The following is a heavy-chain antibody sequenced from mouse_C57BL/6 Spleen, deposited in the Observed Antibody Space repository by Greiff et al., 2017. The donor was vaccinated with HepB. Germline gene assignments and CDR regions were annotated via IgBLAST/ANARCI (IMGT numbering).Heavy chain of an antibody. Sequence: QVQLQHSGPELVKPGASVKISCKASGYAFSSSWMNWVKQRPGKGLEWIGRIYPGDGDTNYNGKSKGKATLTADKSSSTAYMQLSSLTSEDSAVYFCAREGGHFDYWGQGTTLTVSS. V-gene: IGHV1-82*01. CDR2: IYPGDGDT. CDR1: GYAFSSSW. CDR3: AREGGHFDY. J-gene: IGHJ2*01.